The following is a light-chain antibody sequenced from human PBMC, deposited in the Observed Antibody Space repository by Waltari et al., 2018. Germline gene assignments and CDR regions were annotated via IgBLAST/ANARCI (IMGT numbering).Light chain of an antibody. Sequence: DIQMTQSPSTLSASVGDRVTITCRASQIIASWVAWYQHKPGKAPNLLIYKASTLESGVPSSFSGSGSGTVFTLTISSLRPDDFATYYCQQYNSYSALTFGGGTRVEIK. J-gene: IGKJ4*01. CDR1: QIIASW. CDR3: QQYNSYSALT. CDR2: KAS. V-gene: IGKV1-5*03.